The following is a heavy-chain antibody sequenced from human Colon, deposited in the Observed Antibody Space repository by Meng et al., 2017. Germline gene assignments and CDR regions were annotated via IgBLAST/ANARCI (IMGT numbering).Heavy chain of an antibody. V-gene: IGHV4-34*01. CDR2: ISHRGTT. D-gene: IGHD3-16*01. J-gene: IGHJ4*02. Sequence: QVQLQQRGAGLLKPSESLSLSCAVSGGSFSDYYWSWIRQSAGKGLEWIGEISHRGTTNYNPSLKSRVTISLDTSRNQFSLNLTSVTAADTAVYYCAAQRRSTSYPYYWGQGTLVTVSS. CDR1: GGSFSDYY. CDR3: AAQRRSTSYPYY.